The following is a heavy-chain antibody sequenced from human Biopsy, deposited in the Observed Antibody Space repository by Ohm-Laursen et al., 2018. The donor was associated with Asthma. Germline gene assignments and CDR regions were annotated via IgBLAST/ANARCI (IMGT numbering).Heavy chain of an antibody. J-gene: IGHJ4*01. CDR3: AKSADYYDSTDYIDF. CDR1: GFSFDDCA. CDR2: ISWNSGNI. Sequence: SLRLSCTASGFSFDDCAMHWVRQAPGKGLEWVSSISWNSGNIDYAVSVKGRFTISRDNAKNSLYLQMQSLRPEDTAFYYCAKSADYYDSTDYIDFWGRGTLVTVSS. D-gene: IGHD3-22*01. V-gene: IGHV3-9*01.